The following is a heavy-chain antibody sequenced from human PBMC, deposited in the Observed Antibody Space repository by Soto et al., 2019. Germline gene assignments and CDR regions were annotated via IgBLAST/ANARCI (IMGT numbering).Heavy chain of an antibody. CDR3: ARARRVIPDADMDY. V-gene: IGHV3-30*03. Sequence: QVQLVESGGGVVQPGSSLRLSCEASGFTFSMYGMHWVRQAPGKGLEWVGVIYSDGSHQYYGDYVKGRFTISRDNSNKMVYLHMTGLRLDDSALYYCARARRVIPDADMDYWGQGVLVTVSS. CDR2: IYSDGSHQ. CDR1: GFTFSMYG. J-gene: IGHJ4*02. D-gene: IGHD2-21*01.